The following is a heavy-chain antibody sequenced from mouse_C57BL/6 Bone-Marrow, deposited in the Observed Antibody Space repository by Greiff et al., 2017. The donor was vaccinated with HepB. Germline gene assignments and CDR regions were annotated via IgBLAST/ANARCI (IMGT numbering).Heavy chain of an antibody. Sequence: QVQLQQSGAELVKPGASVKISCKASGYAFSSYWMNWVKQRPGKGLEWIGQIYPGDGDTNYNGKFKGKATLTADKSSSTAYMRLSSLTSEGAAVYFCARVYDYDGPYAMDYWGQGTSVTVSS. V-gene: IGHV1-80*01. CDR3: ARVYDYDGPYAMDY. CDR1: GYAFSSYW. D-gene: IGHD2-4*01. CDR2: IYPGDGDT. J-gene: IGHJ4*01.